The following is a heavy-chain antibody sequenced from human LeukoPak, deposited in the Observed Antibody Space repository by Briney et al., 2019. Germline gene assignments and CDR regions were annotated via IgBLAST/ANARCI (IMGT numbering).Heavy chain of an antibody. J-gene: IGHJ5*02. CDR1: GYTFTSYD. V-gene: IGHV1-2*02. CDR2: INPNSGGT. D-gene: IGHD3-10*01. CDR3: ARGVYYYGSGSYYNPDNWFDP. Sequence: ASVKVSCKASGYTFTSYDINWVRQAPGQGLEWMGWINPNSGGTNYAQKFQGRVTMTRDTSISTAYMELSRLRSDDTAVYYCARGVYYYGSGSYYNPDNWFDPWGQGTLVTVSS.